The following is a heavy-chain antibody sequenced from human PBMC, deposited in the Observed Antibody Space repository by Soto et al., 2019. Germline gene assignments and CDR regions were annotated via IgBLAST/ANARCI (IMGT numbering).Heavy chain of an antibody. V-gene: IGHV5-51*01. J-gene: IGHJ6*03. CDR1: GYSFTGYW. CDR3: ARTRQPDYYYYYYMDV. CDR2: IYPGDSDT. D-gene: IGHD6-13*01. Sequence: GESLKISCKGSGYSFTGYWIGWVRQMPGKGLEWMGIIYPGDSDTRYSPSFQGQVTISADKSISTAYLQWSSLKASDTAMYYCARTRQPDYYYYYYMDVWGKGTTVTVSS.